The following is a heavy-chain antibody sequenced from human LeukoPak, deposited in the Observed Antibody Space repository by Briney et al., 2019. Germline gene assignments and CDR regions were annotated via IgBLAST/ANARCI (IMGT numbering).Heavy chain of an antibody. CDR2: IYTSGST. CDR1: GGSISSGSYY. V-gene: IGHV4-61*02. Sequence: SETLSLTCTVSGGSISSGSYYWSWIRQPAGKGLEWIGRIYTSGSTNYNPSLKSRVTISVDTSKNQFSLKLSSVTAADTAVYYCARSRYYYDSSGYPHVGKFDYWGQGTLVTVSS. J-gene: IGHJ4*02. D-gene: IGHD3-22*01. CDR3: ARSRYYYDSSGYPHVGKFDY.